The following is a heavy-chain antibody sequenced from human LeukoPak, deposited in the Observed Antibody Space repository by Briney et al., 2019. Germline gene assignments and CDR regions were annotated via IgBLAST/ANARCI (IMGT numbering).Heavy chain of an antibody. D-gene: IGHD3-16*01. CDR1: GFTFSSYS. CDR3: ARRVYDYVWGSSFFDY. V-gene: IGHV3-48*02. Sequence: GRSLRLSCAASGFTFSSYSMNWVRQAPGKGLEWVSYISSSSSTIYYADSVKGRFTISRDNAKNSLYLQMNSLRDEDTAVYYCARRVYDYVWGSSFFDYWGQGTLVTVSS. J-gene: IGHJ4*02. CDR2: ISSSSSTI.